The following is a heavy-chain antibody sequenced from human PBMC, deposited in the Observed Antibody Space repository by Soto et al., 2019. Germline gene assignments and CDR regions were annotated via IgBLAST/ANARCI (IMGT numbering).Heavy chain of an antibody. D-gene: IGHD3-22*01. CDR2: INAGNGNT. J-gene: IGHJ4*02. V-gene: IGHV1-3*05. CDR1: GYTFTSYA. Sequence: QVQLVQSGAEEKKPGASVKVSCKASGYTFTSYAMHWVRQAPGQRLEWMGCINAGNGNTKYSQKFQGRVTITRDTSASTAYMELSSLRSEDTAVYYCARGSGPMIEWHWGQGTLVTVSS. CDR3: ARGSGPMIEWH.